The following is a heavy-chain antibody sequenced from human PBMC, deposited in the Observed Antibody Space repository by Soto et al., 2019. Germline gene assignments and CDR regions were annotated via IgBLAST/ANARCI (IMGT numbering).Heavy chain of an antibody. CDR1: GYSFTTYW. D-gene: IGHD3-16*01. J-gene: IGHJ4*02. V-gene: IGHV5-51*01. CDR2: IYPGDSDT. Sequence: GESLKISCQGSGYSFTTYWIAWVRQMPGKGLEWKGIIYPGDSDTRYSRSFQGQVTISADKSTTYLHWSSLKASDTAMYYCARQEGDNRFDYWGQGTLVTVSS. CDR3: ARQEGDNRFDY.